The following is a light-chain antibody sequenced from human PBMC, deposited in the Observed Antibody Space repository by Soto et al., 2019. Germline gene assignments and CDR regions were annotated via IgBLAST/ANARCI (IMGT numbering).Light chain of an antibody. CDR2: GAS. CDR3: QQYSSSPRT. CDR1: QCVSSIY. Sequence: IVLTQHPGTLSLSPGERATLSCRPSQCVSSIYLACYQQKHGQAPRLHIHGASSTATRITDRLSGSWSGADFTLSISSLEPEDFAVNYCQQYSSSPRTLGQGTKVDI. J-gene: IGKJ1*01. V-gene: IGKV3-20*01.